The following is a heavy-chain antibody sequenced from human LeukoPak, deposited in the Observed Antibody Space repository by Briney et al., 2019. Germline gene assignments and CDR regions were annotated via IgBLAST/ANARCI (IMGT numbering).Heavy chain of an antibody. J-gene: IGHJ4*02. D-gene: IGHD3-3*01. CDR1: GGSFSGYY. CDR2: INHSGST. Sequence: SQTLSLTCAVYGGSFSGYYWSWIRQPPGKGLEWIGEINHSGSTNYNPSLKSRVTISADTSKNQFSLKLSSVTAADTAVYYCARVGVKLRFLEWYPHYYFDYWGQGTLVTVSS. CDR3: ARVGVKLRFLEWYPHYYFDY. V-gene: IGHV4-34*01.